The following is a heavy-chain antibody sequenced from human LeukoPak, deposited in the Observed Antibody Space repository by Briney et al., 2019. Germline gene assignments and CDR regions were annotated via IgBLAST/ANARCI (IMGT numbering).Heavy chain of an antibody. CDR3: ARGGGSTVTPSPRHYYGMDV. CDR1: GGTFSSYA. V-gene: IGHV1-69*13. Sequence: GASVKVSCKASGGTFSSYAISWVRQAPGQGLEWMGGIIPIFGTANYAQKFQGRVTITADESTSTAYMELSSLRYEDTAVYYCARGGGSTVTPSPRHYYGMDVWGQGTTVTVSS. J-gene: IGHJ6*02. CDR2: IIPIFGTA. D-gene: IGHD4-17*01.